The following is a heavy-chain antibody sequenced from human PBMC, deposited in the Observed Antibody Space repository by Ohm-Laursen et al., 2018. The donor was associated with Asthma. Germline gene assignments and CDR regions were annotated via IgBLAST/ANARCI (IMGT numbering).Heavy chain of an antibody. V-gene: IGHV3-21*01. CDR2: ISTASSFI. Sequence: SLRLSCAASGYTFSRYSIHWVRQIPGKGLEWVASISTASSFIYYADSVRGRFTTSRDNARNSVYLQMNSLRAEDTAVYYCARDFLRGLSYFDYWGQGTLVTVSS. D-gene: IGHD2/OR15-2a*01. CDR3: ARDFLRGLSYFDY. J-gene: IGHJ4*02. CDR1: GYTFSRYS.